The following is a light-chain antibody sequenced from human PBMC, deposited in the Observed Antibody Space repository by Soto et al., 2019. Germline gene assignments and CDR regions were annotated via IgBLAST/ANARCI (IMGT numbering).Light chain of an antibody. CDR1: SSNIGAGYD. Sequence: VVTQPPSVSGAPGQRVTISCVGSSSNIGAGYDVHWYQHLPGTAPKLLIYANYNRPSGVPVRFSGSKSGTSASLAITGLQAEDEADYYCQSYDSSLSGVVFGGGTKLTVL. J-gene: IGLJ2*01. CDR2: ANY. CDR3: QSYDSSLSGVV. V-gene: IGLV1-40*01.